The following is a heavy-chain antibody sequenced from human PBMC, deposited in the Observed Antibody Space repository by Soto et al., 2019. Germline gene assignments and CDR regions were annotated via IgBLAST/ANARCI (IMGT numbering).Heavy chain of an antibody. J-gene: IGHJ4*02. D-gene: IGHD3-10*01. CDR3: ARDLGGSGSYCPDY. CDR2: IWYDGSNK. Sequence: PGGSPRLSCAASGFTFSSYGMHWVRQAPGKGLEWVAVIWYDGSNKYYADSVKGRFTISRDNSKNTLYLQMNSLRAEDTAVYYCARDLGGSGSYCPDYWGQGTLVTVSS. V-gene: IGHV3-33*01. CDR1: GFTFSSYG.